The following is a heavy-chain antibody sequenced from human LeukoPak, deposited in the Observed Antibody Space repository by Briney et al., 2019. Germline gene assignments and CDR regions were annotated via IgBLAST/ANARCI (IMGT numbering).Heavy chain of an antibody. D-gene: IGHD3-10*01. Sequence: GGSLRLSCAASGFTFSSYGMHWVRQAPGKGLEWVAVISYDGSNKYYADSVKGRFTISRGNSKNTLYLQMNSLRAEDTAVYYCAKDMVRGVIPYYYYYGMDVWGQGTTVTVSS. CDR3: AKDMVRGVIPYYYYYGMDV. CDR1: GFTFSSYG. V-gene: IGHV3-30*18. J-gene: IGHJ6*02. CDR2: ISYDGSNK.